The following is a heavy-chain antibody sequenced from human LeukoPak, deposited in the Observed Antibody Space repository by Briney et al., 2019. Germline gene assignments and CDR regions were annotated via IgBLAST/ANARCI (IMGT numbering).Heavy chain of an antibody. CDR3: ARDHRSYSSGWYSPHAFDI. D-gene: IGHD6-19*01. J-gene: IGHJ3*02. CDR2: IYYSGST. Sequence: SETLSLTCTVSGGSISSGGYSWSWIRQHPGKGLERIGYIYYSGSTYYNPSLKSRVTISVDTSKNQFSLKLSSVTAADTAVYYCARDHRSYSSGWYSPHAFDIWGQGTMVTVSS. CDR1: GGSISSGGYS. V-gene: IGHV4-31*03.